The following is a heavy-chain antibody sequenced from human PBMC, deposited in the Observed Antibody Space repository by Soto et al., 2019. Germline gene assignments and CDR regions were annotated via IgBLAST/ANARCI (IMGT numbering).Heavy chain of an antibody. CDR1: GYSFTSYW. D-gene: IGHD3-3*01. J-gene: IGHJ6*04. CDR3: ARHRTPLFFLEWSGHFAIDV. V-gene: IGHV5-51*01. CDR2: IYPGDSDT. Sequence: GQYRKISCNGSGYSFTSYWIGWVRQMPGKGLEWMGIIYPGDSDTRYSPSFQGQVTISADKSISTAYLQWSSLKASDTAMYYCARHRTPLFFLEWSGHFAIDVWSKG.